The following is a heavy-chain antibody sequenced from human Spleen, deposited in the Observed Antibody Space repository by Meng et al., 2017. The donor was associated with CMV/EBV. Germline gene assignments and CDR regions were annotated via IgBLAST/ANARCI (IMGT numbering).Heavy chain of an antibody. Sequence: SETLSLTCTVSGGSISSSSYYWGWIRQPPGKGLEWIGSIYYSGSTYYNPSLKSRVTISVDTSKNQFSLKLSSVTAADTAVYYCARGKRLGATDYWGQGTLVTVSS. CDR1: GGSISSSSYY. D-gene: IGHD1-26*01. V-gene: IGHV4-39*01. CDR3: ARGKRLGATDY. J-gene: IGHJ4*02. CDR2: IYYSGST.